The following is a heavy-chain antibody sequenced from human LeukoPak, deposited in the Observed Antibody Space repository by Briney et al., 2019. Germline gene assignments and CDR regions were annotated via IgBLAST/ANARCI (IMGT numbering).Heavy chain of an antibody. CDR3: ARTRGYSFG. Sequence: GSLRLSCTASGFTVSGNYMNWVRQAPGKGLEWIGEINHSGSTNYNPSLKSRVTISVDTSKNQFSLKLSSVTAADTAVYYCARTRGYSFGWGQGTLVTVSS. J-gene: IGHJ4*02. CDR1: GFTVSGNY. V-gene: IGHV4-34*01. D-gene: IGHD5-18*01. CDR2: INHSGST.